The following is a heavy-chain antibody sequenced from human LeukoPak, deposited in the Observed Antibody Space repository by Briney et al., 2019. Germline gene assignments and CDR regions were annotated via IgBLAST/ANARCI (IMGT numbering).Heavy chain of an antibody. Sequence: PETLSLTCTVSGGSISSYDWSWIRQPPGKGLEWSGYIHSSGSTNYNPSPKSRVTMSVDTSKNQFSLKLSSVTAADKAVYYCESYPRQPIVVVPAADYYYYYMDVWGKGTTVTVSS. CDR2: IHSSGST. V-gene: IGHV4-4*09. CDR1: GGSISSYD. J-gene: IGHJ6*03. CDR3: ESYPRQPIVVVPAADYYYYYMDV. D-gene: IGHD2-2*01.